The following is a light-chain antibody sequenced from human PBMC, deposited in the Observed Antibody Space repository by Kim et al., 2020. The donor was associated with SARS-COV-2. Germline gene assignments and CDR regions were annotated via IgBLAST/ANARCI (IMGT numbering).Light chain of an antibody. CDR1: ESNLGAGLD. CDR3: QSYDNSLSGVI. CDR2: DNT. J-gene: IGLJ2*01. V-gene: IGLV1-40*01. Sequence: RVTISCTGSESNLGAGLDFHWYQVLPGTAPKVLIYDNTNRASGVPDRFSGSKSGTSASLAITGLQAGDEADYYCQSYDNSLSGVIFGGGTQLTVL.